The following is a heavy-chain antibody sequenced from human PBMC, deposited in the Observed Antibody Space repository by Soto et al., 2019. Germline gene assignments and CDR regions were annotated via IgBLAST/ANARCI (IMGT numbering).Heavy chain of an antibody. CDR2: LSYDGNNI. CDR3: ASGVYYYDSSGYYR. Sequence: QVQLVESGGGVVQPGRSLRLSCAASGFTFSNYAVHWVRQAPGKGLEWVAVLSYDGNNIHYGDSVKGRFTVSRDNSKNTLFLQMNSLRAEDTAVYYCASGVYYYDSSGYYRWGQGTLVTVSS. V-gene: IGHV3-30-3*01. D-gene: IGHD3-22*01. CDR1: GFTFSNYA. J-gene: IGHJ5*02.